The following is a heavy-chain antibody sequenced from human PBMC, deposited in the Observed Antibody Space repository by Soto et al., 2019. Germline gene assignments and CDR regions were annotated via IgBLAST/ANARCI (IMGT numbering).Heavy chain of an antibody. CDR1: GFSLTTSGVG. Sequence: QITLKESGPMLVKPTQALTLTCTCSGFSLTTSGVGVGWIRQPPGKALEWLALVYWDDDKRYSPSLTNRLTLSRDTSKNQVVLTLTNVDPTDTGTYFCAHKGGFGYPESWVQGIMVTVSS. CDR2: VYWDDDK. V-gene: IGHV2-5*02. J-gene: IGHJ5*02. D-gene: IGHD5-18*01. CDR3: AHKGGFGYPES.